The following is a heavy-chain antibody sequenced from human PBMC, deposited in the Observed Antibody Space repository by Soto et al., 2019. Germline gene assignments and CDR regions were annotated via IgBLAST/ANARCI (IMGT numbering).Heavy chain of an antibody. CDR3: AREIGGLGYCISTSCYADAFDI. J-gene: IGHJ3*02. CDR1: GFTFSSYS. V-gene: IGHV3-21*01. CDR2: ISSSSSYI. Sequence: GGSLRLSCAASGFTFSSYSMNWVRQAPGKGLEWVSSISSSSSYIYYADSVKGRFTISRDNAKNSLYLQMNSLRAEDTAVYYCAREIGGLGYCISTSCYADAFDIWGQGTMVTVSS. D-gene: IGHD2-2*01.